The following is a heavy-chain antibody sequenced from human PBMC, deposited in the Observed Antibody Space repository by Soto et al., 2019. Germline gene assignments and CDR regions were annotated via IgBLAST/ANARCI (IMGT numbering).Heavy chain of an antibody. J-gene: IGHJ4*02. CDR2: INHSGST. V-gene: IGHV4-34*01. CDR1: GGSFSGYY. Sequence: PSETLSLTCAVYGGSFSGYYWSWIRQPPGKGLEWIGEINHSGSTNYDPSLKSRVTITVDTSKNQFSLKLSSVTAAETAVYYCARNPLDYCDSSGDPEDYWGQGTLVTVSS. D-gene: IGHD3-22*01. CDR3: ARNPLDYCDSSGDPEDY.